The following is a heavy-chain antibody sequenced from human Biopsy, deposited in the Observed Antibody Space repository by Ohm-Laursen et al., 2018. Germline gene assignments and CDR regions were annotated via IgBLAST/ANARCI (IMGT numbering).Heavy chain of an antibody. Sequence: SETLSLTCPVSGDSVSSGSFYWTWIRQPPGQGLEYIGNIYDRGSTANYNPSLESRVTMSVDMPKNQFSLKLTSVTAADTAIYYCGGGVRSSGWPYFDSWGQGTLVTVSS. CDR2: IYDRGSTA. CDR3: GGGVRSSGWPYFDS. CDR1: GDSVSSGSFY. D-gene: IGHD6-19*01. J-gene: IGHJ4*02. V-gene: IGHV4-61*01.